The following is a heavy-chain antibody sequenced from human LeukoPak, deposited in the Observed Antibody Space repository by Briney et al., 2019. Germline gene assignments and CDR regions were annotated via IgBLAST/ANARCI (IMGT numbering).Heavy chain of an antibody. CDR1: GYTFTGYY. V-gene: IGHV1-2*02. J-gene: IGHJ3*02. Sequence: GASVKVSCKASGYTFTGYYMHWVRQAPGQGLXXXXXXNPNSGGTNYAQKFQGRVTMTRDTSISTAYMELSRLRSDDTAVYYCVRYCSGGSCYSVPFDIWGQGTMVTVSS. CDR3: VRYCSGGSCYSVPFDI. CDR2: XNPNSGGT. D-gene: IGHD2-15*01.